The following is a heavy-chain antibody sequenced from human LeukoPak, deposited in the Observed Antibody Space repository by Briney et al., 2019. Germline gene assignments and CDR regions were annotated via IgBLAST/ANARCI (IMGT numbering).Heavy chain of an antibody. J-gene: IGHJ4*02. CDR3: AISSTSATWYY. V-gene: IGHV4-59*01. D-gene: IGHD2-2*01. CDR2: IYYSGST. CDR1: GGSISSYY. Sequence: SETLSLTCTVSGGSISSYYWSWIRQPPGKGLEWIGYIYYSGSTNYNPSLKSRVTISVDTSKNQFSLKLSSVTAADTAVYYCAISSTSATWYYWGQGTLATVSS.